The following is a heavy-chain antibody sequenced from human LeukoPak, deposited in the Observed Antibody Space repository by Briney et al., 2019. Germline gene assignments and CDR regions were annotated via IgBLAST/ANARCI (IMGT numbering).Heavy chain of an antibody. CDR3: ATGPIAVAEDAFDI. V-gene: IGHV1-24*01. D-gene: IGHD6-19*01. CDR2: FDPEDGET. CDR1: GYTLTELS. Sequence: ASVTVSCKVSGYTLTELSMHWVRQAPGKGLEWMGGFDPEDGETIYAQKFQGRVTMTEDTSTDTAYMELSSLRSEDTAVYYCATGPIAVAEDAFDIWGQGTMVTVSS. J-gene: IGHJ3*02.